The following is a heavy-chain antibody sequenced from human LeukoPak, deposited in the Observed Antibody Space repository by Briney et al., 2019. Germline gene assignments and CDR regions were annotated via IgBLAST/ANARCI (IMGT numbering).Heavy chain of an antibody. CDR1: GFTFSSYS. J-gene: IGHJ4*02. V-gene: IGHV3-21*04. Sequence: PGGSLRLSCAASGFTFSSYSMNWVRQAPGKGLEWVSSISSSSSYIYYADSVKGRFTISRDNAKNSLYLQMNSLRAEDTAMYYCAKDALSSDSYYFDYWGQGTLVTVSS. D-gene: IGHD6-6*01. CDR2: ISSSSSYI. CDR3: AKDALSSDSYYFDY.